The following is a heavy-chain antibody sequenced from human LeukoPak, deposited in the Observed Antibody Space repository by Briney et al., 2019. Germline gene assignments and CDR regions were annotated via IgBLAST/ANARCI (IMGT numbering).Heavy chain of an antibody. V-gene: IGHV4-4*07. CDR2: IYTSGST. Sequence: SETLSLTCTVSGGSISSYYWSWIRQPAGKGLEWIGRIYTSGSTNYNPSLKRRVTMSVDTSKNQFSLKLSSVTAADTAVYYCARTGSSSLYYYGMDVWGQGTTVTVSS. CDR1: GGSISSYY. J-gene: IGHJ6*02. CDR3: ARTGSSSLYYYGMDV. D-gene: IGHD6-6*01.